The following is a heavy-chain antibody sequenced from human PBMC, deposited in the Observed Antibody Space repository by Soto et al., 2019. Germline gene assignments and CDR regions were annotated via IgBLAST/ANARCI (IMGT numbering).Heavy chain of an antibody. V-gene: IGHV3-74*01. D-gene: IGHD4-17*01. Sequence: EVQLVESGGGLVQPGGSLRLSCAASGFTFSHYWMHWGRQGPGKGLMWISRINNDGTRTDYADSVKGRFTSSRDNAKNTLYLQMSSLRAEDTAVYYCARAITSLTTDSSGQGTLVTVSA. CDR2: INNDGTRT. CDR3: ARAITSLTTDS. J-gene: IGHJ4*02. CDR1: GFTFSHYW.